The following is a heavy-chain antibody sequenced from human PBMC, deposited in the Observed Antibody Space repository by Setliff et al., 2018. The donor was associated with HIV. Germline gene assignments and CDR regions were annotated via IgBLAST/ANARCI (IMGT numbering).Heavy chain of an antibody. Sequence: ASETLSLTCTVSGGSISSSSYYWGWIRQPPGKGLEWIGSIYYSGRTYYNPSLKSRVTISVDTSKNQFSLKLTSVTAADTAVYYCARGGTDTLLAWYFDLWGQGTLVTVSS. J-gene: IGHJ2*01. CDR3: ARGGTDTLLAWYFDL. V-gene: IGHV4-39*01. CDR2: IYYSGRT. D-gene: IGHD2-21*01. CDR1: GGSISSSSYY.